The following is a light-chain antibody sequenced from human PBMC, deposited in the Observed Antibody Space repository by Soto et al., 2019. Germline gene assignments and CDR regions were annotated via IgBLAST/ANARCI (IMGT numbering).Light chain of an antibody. J-gene: IGLJ1*01. CDR3: SSYTSSSTL. V-gene: IGLV2-14*01. Sequence: QSVLTQPASVSGSPGQSVTISCTGTSSDVGSYNYVSWYQQHPGKAPKLMIYEVSYRPSGISSRFSGSKSGNTASLTISGLQTEDEADYYCSSYTSSSTLFGTGTKATVL. CDR1: SSDVGSYNY. CDR2: EVS.